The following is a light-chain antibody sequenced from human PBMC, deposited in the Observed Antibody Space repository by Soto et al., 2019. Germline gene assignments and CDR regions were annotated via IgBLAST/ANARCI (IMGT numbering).Light chain of an antibody. CDR2: GAS. CDR1: QSVSSSY. CDR3: QQSGSSPHT. Sequence: EIVLTQSPGTLSLSPGERATLSCRASQSVSSSYLAWYQHKPGQAPRLLIYGASSRATGIPDRFSGSGSGTDFPLTVNRLVPEDFAVYYCQQSGSSPHTFGQGTKLQIQ. V-gene: IGKV3-20*01. J-gene: IGKJ2*01.